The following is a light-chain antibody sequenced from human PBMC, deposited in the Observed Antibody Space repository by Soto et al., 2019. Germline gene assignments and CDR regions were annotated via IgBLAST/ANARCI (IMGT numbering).Light chain of an antibody. J-gene: IGKJ1*01. Sequence: EIVLTQSPGTLSLSPGERATLSCRASQSISSTFLAWYQHKPGQAPGVLIYGASRRATGIPGRFSGSGSGTDFTLTASRLEPEVVALYYCQQYFSSWMFGQGTKVEMK. V-gene: IGKV3-20*01. CDR3: QQYFSSWM. CDR1: QSISSTF. CDR2: GAS.